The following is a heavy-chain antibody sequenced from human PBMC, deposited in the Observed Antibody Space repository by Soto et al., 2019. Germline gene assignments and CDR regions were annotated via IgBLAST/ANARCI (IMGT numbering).Heavy chain of an antibody. CDR2: IYYSGKT. CDR1: GGSISTYY. V-gene: IGHV4-59*01. J-gene: IGHJ4*01. D-gene: IGHD3-22*01. CDR3: ARGTYYYDSTCYLFDY. Sequence: SETLSLTCTVSGGSISTYYWSWLRQPPGKGLEWVGHIYYSGKTTYNPSLKSRVTISVDTSKNQFSLNLYSVAAADTAVYYCARGTYYYDSTCYLFDYWGHGALVTVS.